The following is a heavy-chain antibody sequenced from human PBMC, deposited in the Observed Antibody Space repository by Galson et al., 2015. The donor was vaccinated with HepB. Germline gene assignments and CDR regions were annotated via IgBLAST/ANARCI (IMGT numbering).Heavy chain of an antibody. CDR3: AATTYYDYIWGSYRLADAFNI. CDR1: GYSFTSYW. D-gene: IGHD3-16*02. Sequence: QSGAEVKKPGESLKISCKGSGYSFTSYWIGWVRQMPGKGLEWMGIIYPGDSDTRYSPSFQGQVTISADKSISTAYLQWSSLKASDTAMYYCAATTYYDYIWGSYRLADAFNIWGQGTMVTVSS. CDR2: IYPGDSDT. J-gene: IGHJ3*02. V-gene: IGHV5-51*03.